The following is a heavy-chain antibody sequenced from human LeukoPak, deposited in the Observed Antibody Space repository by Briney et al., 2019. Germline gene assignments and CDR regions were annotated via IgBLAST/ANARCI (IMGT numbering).Heavy chain of an antibody. D-gene: IGHD5-24*01. CDR3: ARDRDGYSY. CDR2: IYYSGST. V-gene: IGHV4-59*01. Sequence: SETLSLTCTVSGGSISSYYWSWIRQPPGKGLEWIGYIYYSGSTNYNPSLKGRVTISVDTSKNQFSLKLSSVTAADTAVYYCARDRDGYSYWGQGTLVTVSS. J-gene: IGHJ4*02. CDR1: GGSISSYY.